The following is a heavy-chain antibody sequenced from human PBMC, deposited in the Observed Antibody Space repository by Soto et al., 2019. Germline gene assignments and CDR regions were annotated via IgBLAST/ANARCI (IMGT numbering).Heavy chain of an antibody. Sequence: ASVKVSCKASGYTFTTYVISWLRQAPGQGLEWMGWISPYEGRTNYPQNLQGRLTMSTDTSTSTAYMELRNLRSDDTAVYYCARVVFSPPGHWFDHWGQGTLVIVSS. J-gene: IGHJ5*02. CDR3: ARVVFSPPGHWFDH. V-gene: IGHV1-18*01. CDR2: ISPYEGRT. CDR1: GYTFTTYV. D-gene: IGHD1-1*01.